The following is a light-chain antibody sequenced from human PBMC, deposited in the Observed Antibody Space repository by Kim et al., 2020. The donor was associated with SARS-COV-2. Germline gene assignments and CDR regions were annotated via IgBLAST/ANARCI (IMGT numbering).Light chain of an antibody. J-gene: IGKJ3*01. Sequence: SPGERATLACRASQTLSTGYLAWYQQKPGQAPRLLIFAASSRATGIPDRFSGSASGTDFTLTISRLEPEDFAVYYCQQYGDSLFTFGPGTKVDIK. CDR2: AAS. V-gene: IGKV3-20*01. CDR3: QQYGDSLFT. CDR1: QTLSTGY.